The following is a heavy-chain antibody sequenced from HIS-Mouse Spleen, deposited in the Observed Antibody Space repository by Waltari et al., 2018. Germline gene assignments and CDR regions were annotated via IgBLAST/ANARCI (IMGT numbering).Heavy chain of an antibody. CDR3: ARGRSPATVTIGYYFDY. V-gene: IGHV4-34*01. D-gene: IGHD4-17*01. CDR1: GGSFSGYY. CDR2: INHRGST. Sequence: QVQLQQWGAGLLKPSETLSLTCAVYGGSFSGYYWSWIRQPPGKGLEWIGEINHRGSTNYDPSIKSRVTISVDPSKNQFSLKLSSVTAADTAVYYCARGRSPATVTIGYYFDYWGQGTLVTVSS. J-gene: IGHJ4*02.